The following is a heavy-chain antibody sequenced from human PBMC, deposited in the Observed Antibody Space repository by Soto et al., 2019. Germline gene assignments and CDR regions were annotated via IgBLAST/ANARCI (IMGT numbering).Heavy chain of an antibody. CDR3: ARDLGGQLLFSLDY. CDR1: GFTFSSYG. Sequence: GGSLRLSCAASGFTFSSYGMHWVRQAPGKGLEWVAVIWYDGSNKYYADSVKGRFTISRDNSKNTLYLQMNSLRAEDTAVYYCARDLGGQLLFSLDYWGQGTLVTVSS. CDR2: IWYDGSNK. D-gene: IGHD2-2*01. J-gene: IGHJ4*02. V-gene: IGHV3-33*01.